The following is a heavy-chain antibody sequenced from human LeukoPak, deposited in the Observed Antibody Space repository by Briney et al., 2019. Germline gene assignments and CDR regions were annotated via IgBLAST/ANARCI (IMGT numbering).Heavy chain of an antibody. D-gene: IGHD3-10*01. Sequence: TGGSLRLSCAASGFTFSSYSMNWVRQAPGKGLEWVSSISSSSSYIYYADSVKGRFTISRDNAKNSLYLQMNSLRAEDTAVYYCARDPLLWFGELSSPWGQGTLVTVSS. J-gene: IGHJ5*02. V-gene: IGHV3-21*01. CDR3: ARDPLLWFGELSSP. CDR2: ISSSSSYI. CDR1: GFTFSSYS.